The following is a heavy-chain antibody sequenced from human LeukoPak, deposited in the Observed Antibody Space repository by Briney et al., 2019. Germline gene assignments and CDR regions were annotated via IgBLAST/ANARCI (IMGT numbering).Heavy chain of an antibody. CDR1: GYTFTSYG. CDR2: ISAYNGNT. CDR3: ARDPAWDGDYVGNKNNWFDP. D-gene: IGHD4-17*01. Sequence: ASVKVSCKASGYTFTSYGISWVRQAPGQGLEWMGWISAYNGNTNYAQKLRGRVTMTTDTSTSTAYMELRSLRSDDTAVYYCARDPAWDGDYVGNKNNWFDPWGQGTLVTVSS. J-gene: IGHJ5*02. V-gene: IGHV1-18*01.